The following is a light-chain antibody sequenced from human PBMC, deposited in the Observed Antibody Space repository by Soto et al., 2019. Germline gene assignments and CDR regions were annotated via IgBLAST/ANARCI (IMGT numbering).Light chain of an antibody. V-gene: IGKV1-5*03. Sequence: IQLTQSPSSLSAAVRDRVTITCRASQGISSWLAWYQQKPGKAPKLLIYKASTLKSGVPSRFSGSGSGTEFTLTISSLQPDDFATYYCQHYNSYSEAFGQGTKVELK. CDR3: QHYNSYSEA. CDR2: KAS. CDR1: QGISSW. J-gene: IGKJ1*01.